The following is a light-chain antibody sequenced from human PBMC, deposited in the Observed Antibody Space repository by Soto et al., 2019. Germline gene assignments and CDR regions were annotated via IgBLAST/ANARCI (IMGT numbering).Light chain of an antibody. V-gene: IGLV3-9*01. CDR2: RDN. J-gene: IGLJ2*01. Sequence: SYELTQPLSVSVALGQTSRITCGGNNIGSKNVHWHQQKPGQVPVLVIYRDNNRPSGIPERFSGSNSGNTATLTISRAQAGDEACYFCQVWDSSTVVFGGGTTLTVL. CDR3: QVWDSSTVV. CDR1: NIGSKN.